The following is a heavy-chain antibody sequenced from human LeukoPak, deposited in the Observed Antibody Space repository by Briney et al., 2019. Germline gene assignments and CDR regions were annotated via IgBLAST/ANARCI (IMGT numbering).Heavy chain of an antibody. V-gene: IGHV3-23*01. CDR2: ISGSGGST. Sequence: GGSLRLSCAASGFTFSSYAMSWVRQAPGKGLEWVSAISGSGGSTYYADSVKGRFTISRDNSKNTVDLQMNTLRAEDTAVYYCAKRDNNDYYTGLHVFDIWGQGTLVTVSS. D-gene: IGHD3-22*01. CDR1: GFTFSSYA. CDR3: AKRDNNDYYTGLHVFDI. J-gene: IGHJ3*02.